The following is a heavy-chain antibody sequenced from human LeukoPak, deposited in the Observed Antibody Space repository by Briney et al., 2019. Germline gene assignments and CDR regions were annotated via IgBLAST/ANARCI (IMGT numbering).Heavy chain of an antibody. CDR2: ISSSSIYV. CDR1: GFTFSDYD. J-gene: IGHJ5*02. D-gene: IGHD5-18*01. CDR3: ERENREGGDYGYEAGWFDP. Sequence: GGSLRLSCAASGFTFSDYDMNWVRQAPGKGLEWVSSISSSSIYVSYADSVKGRYTISRDNAKNSLYLQMNSLRAEDTDTYDYERENREGGDYGYEAGWFDPWGQGTLVTVSS. V-gene: IGHV3-21*04.